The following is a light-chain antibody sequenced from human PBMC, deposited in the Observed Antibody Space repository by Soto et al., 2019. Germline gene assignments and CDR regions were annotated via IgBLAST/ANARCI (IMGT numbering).Light chain of an antibody. Sequence: QAVMTQPPSASGTPGQRVTISCSGSSSNIGSDTVNWYQQVPGTAPKLLIYGNNQRPSGVPDRFSGSKSGTSASLAIRGLQSEDEADYFCATWDDMLQGLVFGGGTKLTVL. V-gene: IGLV1-44*01. J-gene: IGLJ2*01. CDR2: GNN. CDR1: SSNIGSDT. CDR3: ATWDDMLQGLV.